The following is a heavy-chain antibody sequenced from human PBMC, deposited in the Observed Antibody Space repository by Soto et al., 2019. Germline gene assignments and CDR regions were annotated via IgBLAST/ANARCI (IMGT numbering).Heavy chain of an antibody. V-gene: IGHV1-24*01. J-gene: IGHJ3*02. Sequence: ASVKVSCKVSGYTLTELSMHWVRQAPGKGLEWMGGFDPEDGETIYAQKFQGRVTMTEDTSTDTAYMELSSLRSEDTAVYYCATARPYYDSSGYYSDAFDIWGQGTMVPVSS. CDR3: ATARPYYDSSGYYSDAFDI. CDR2: FDPEDGET. CDR1: GYTLTELS. D-gene: IGHD3-22*01.